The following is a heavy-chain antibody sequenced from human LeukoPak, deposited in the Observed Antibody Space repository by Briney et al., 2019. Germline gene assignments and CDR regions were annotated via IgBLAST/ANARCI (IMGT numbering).Heavy chain of an antibody. J-gene: IGHJ4*02. V-gene: IGHV3-7*05. CDR2: VNQDGRQK. CDR1: GFTVSSNY. D-gene: IGHD3-10*01. Sequence: PGGSLRLSCAASGFTVSSNYMSWVRQAPGKGLEWVANVNQDGRQKNYVDSVRGRFTISRDNVKNSLYLQMNSLRAEDTAVYYCARDPDLRRGFDGEGYWGQGTLVTVSS. CDR3: ARDPDLRRGFDGEGY.